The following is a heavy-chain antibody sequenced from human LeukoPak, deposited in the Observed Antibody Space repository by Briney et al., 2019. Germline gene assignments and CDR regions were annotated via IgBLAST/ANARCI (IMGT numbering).Heavy chain of an antibody. D-gene: IGHD3-3*01. V-gene: IGHV3-23*01. CDR1: GFSFRNWP. CDR2: ISGVGGRT. J-gene: IGHJ4*02. CDR3: ATGHENSLEGY. Sequence: GGSLRLSCAASGFSFRNWPLSWVRQAPGEGLEWVSAISGVGGRTYYADSVKGRFTISRDDSKNTLYLQMNSLRAEDTAVYCCATGHENSLEGYWGQGTLVTVSS.